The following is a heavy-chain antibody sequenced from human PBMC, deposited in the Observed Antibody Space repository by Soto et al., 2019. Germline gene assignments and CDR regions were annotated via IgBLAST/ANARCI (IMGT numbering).Heavy chain of an antibody. J-gene: IGHJ2*01. CDR3: AKVSQGSSSSSGWYFDL. Sequence: EVQLLESGGGLVQPGGSLRLSCAASGFTFSSYAMSWVRQAPGKGLEWVSAISGSGGSTYYADSVKGRFTISRDNSKNPLYLQMNSLRAEDTAVYYCAKVSQGSSSSSGWYFDLWGRGTLVTVSS. D-gene: IGHD6-6*01. V-gene: IGHV3-23*01. CDR2: ISGSGGST. CDR1: GFTFSSYA.